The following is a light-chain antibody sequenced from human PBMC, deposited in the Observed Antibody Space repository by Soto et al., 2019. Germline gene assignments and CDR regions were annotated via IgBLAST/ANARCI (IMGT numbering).Light chain of an antibody. CDR3: SSLTSSTTYV. V-gene: IGLV2-14*03. J-gene: IGLJ1*01. CDR2: DVS. Sequence: QSVLTQPASVSGSPGQSITISCTGSSSDVGGYNYVSWYQHHPGKVPKLMIFDVSSRPSGVSNRFSGSKSGNTASLTISGLQAEDEADYYCSSLTSSTTYVFGTGTKLTVL. CDR1: SSDVGGYNY.